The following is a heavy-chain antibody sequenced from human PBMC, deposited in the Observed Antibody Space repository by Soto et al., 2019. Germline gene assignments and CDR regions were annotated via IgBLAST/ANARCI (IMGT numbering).Heavy chain of an antibody. CDR3: ARDWAMDTAMVVAGGMDV. CDR2: ISYDGSNK. D-gene: IGHD5-18*01. V-gene: IGHV3-30-3*01. CDR1: GFTFSSYA. Sequence: QVQLVESGGGVVQPGRSLRLSCAASGFTFSSYAMHWVRQAPGKGLEWVAVISYDGSNKYYADSVKGRFTISRDNSKNTPXLQMNSLRAEDTAVYYCARDWAMDTAMVVAGGMDVWGQGTTVTVSS. J-gene: IGHJ6*02.